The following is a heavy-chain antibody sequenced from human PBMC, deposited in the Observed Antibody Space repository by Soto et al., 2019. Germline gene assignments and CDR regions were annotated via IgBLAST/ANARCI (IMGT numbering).Heavy chain of an antibody. J-gene: IGHJ3*02. D-gene: IGHD6-19*01. CDR1: GGTFSSSP. Sequence: QVQLVQSGAEVKKPGSSVKVSCKASGGTFSSSPFSWVRQAPGQGLAWMGTIIPIFGSTNYAPRFQGRITISAAECTGTVYMELTSLSSDDTAGYYCARVFSSAWYDAFDIWGQGTLVNVSS. V-gene: IGHV1-69*18. CDR3: ARVFSSAWYDAFDI. CDR2: IIPIFGST.